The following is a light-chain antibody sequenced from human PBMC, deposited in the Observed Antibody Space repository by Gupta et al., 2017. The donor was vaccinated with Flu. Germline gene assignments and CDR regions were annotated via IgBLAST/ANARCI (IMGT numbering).Light chain of an antibody. Sequence: QTVVTQEPSLTVSPGGTVTLICASSFGAVTTGHYPSWFQQRPGQAPRTMMYTTTKRHSWTPARFSGSLLGGKAALTRSGVQPEDDYYYYSLIYYNSVWVFGGGTKLTVL. CDR1: FGAVTTGHY. CDR3: LIYYNSVWV. CDR2: TTT. V-gene: IGLV7-43*01. J-gene: IGLJ3*02.